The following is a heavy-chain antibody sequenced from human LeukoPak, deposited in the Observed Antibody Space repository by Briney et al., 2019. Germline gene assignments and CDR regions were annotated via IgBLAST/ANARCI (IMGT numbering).Heavy chain of an antibody. V-gene: IGHV1-8*01. CDR1: GYTFTSYD. Sequence: GASVKVSCKASGYTFTSYDINWVRQATGQGHEWMGWMNPNSGNTGYAQKFQGRVTMTRNTSISTAYMELSSPRSEDTAVYYCARAVEGWLVWFDPWGQGTLVTVSS. CDR2: MNPNSGNT. D-gene: IGHD6-19*01. CDR3: ARAVEGWLVWFDP. J-gene: IGHJ5*02.